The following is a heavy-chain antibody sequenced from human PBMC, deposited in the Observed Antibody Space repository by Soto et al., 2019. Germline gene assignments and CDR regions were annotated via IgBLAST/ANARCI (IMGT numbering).Heavy chain of an antibody. V-gene: IGHV4-39*01. CDR2: IYYTGIT. CDR1: GGSISSSGYY. D-gene: IGHD3-9*01. J-gene: IGHJ5*01. CDR3: ARPGRYFDCIDS. Sequence: QLQLQQSGPGLVKPSETLSLTCTVSGGSISSSGYYWGWIRQPPGKGLEWIGSIYYTGITYSNPSIKSRVSISIDTSKNQFSLKLSSVTAADTAVYYCARPGRYFDCIDSWGQGTLVTVSS.